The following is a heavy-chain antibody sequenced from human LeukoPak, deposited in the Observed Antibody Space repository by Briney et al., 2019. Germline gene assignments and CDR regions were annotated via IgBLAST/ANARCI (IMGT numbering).Heavy chain of an antibody. CDR1: GYNFTIYW. CDR3: ARRGGNSVYYYMDV. CDR2: IYPGDSDT. V-gene: IGHV5-51*01. J-gene: IGHJ6*03. Sequence: GESLKISCKASGYNFTIYWIGWVRQLPGKGLEGMGIIYPGDSDTRYSPSFQGQVTISADKSISTAYLQWSSLKASDTAMYYCARRGGNSVYYYMDVWGKGTTVTVSS. D-gene: IGHD4-23*01.